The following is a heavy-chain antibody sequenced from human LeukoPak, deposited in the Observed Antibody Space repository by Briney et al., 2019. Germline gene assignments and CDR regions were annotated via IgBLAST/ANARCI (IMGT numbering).Heavy chain of an antibody. D-gene: IGHD1-26*01. V-gene: IGHV3-23*01. J-gene: IGHJ4*02. CDR2: ISGSGGST. CDR1: GFTFSSYA. Sequence: GGSLRLSCAASGFTFSSYAMSWVRQAPGKGLEWVSAISGSGGSTYYADSVKGRFTISRDNSKNTLYLQMSNLRAGDTAMYYCARGQAGSTTYWGQGTLVTVSS. CDR3: ARGQAGSTTY.